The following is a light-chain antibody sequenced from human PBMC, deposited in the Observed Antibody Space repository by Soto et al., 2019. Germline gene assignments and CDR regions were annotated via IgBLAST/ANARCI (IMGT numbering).Light chain of an antibody. CDR1: QIVSNNY. V-gene: IGKV3-11*01. Sequence: EIVLTQSPCTLSLSPGQRATLSCRASQIVSNNYLAWYQQKPGQPPRLLIYDASNRAAGIPARFSGSGSGTDFTLTISSLEPEDFAVYYCQQRSNWPPITFGQGTRLENK. CDR3: QQRSNWPPIT. J-gene: IGKJ5*01. CDR2: DAS.